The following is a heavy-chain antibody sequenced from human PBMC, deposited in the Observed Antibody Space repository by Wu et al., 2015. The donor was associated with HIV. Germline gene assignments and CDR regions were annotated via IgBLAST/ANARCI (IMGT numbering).Heavy chain of an antibody. CDR2: INPNSGGT. V-gene: IGHV1-2*02. D-gene: IGHD3-9*01. Sequence: QVQLVQPGADVKKPGASVKVSCKASGYTFTGYYMHWLRQAPGQGLGWMGWINPNSGGTNFAQKFQDRVTLTRDTSISTAYMEMSGLRSDDTAVYYCARDYYDVLTTYSHYFFDLWGQGTLVTVSS. J-gene: IGHJ4*02. CDR3: ARDYYDVLTTYSHYFFDL. CDR1: GYTFTGYY.